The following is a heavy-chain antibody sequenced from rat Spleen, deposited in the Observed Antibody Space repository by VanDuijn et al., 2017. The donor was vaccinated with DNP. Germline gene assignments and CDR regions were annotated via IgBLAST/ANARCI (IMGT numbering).Heavy chain of an antibody. D-gene: IGHD1-9*01. Sequence: EVQLVESGGDLVQPGGSLKLSCRASGFTFSYYWMTWIRQVPGKGLEWVASITSSGGSTYYPDSVKGRFTISRDNAQSTLDLQMNSLQTDDTGTYYCTRNPHTTGITDYFDYWGQGVMVTVSS. V-gene: IGHV5-31*01. CDR2: ITSSGGST. J-gene: IGHJ2*01. CDR3: TRNPHTTGITDYFDY. CDR1: GFTFSYYW.